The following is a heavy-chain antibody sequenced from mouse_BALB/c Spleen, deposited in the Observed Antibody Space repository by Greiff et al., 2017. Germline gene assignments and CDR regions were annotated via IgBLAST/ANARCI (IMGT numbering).Heavy chain of an antibody. CDR1: GFTFSSYA. J-gene: IGHJ4*01. CDR2: ISSGGSYT. D-gene: IGHD1-1*01. V-gene: IGHV5-9-4*01. CDR3: AREGHYYGSSYAMDY. Sequence: EVKLVESGGGLVKPGGSLKLSCAASGFTFSSYAMSWVRQSPEKRLEWVAEISSGGSYTYYPDTVTGRFTISRDNAKNTLYLEMSSLRSEDTAMYYCAREGHYYGSSYAMDYWGQGTSVTVS.